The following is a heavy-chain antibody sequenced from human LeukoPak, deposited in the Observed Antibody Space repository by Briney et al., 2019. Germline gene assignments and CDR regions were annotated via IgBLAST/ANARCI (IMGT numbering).Heavy chain of an antibody. CDR3: ATLVVGYDSSGYPNDAFDI. V-gene: IGHV1-24*01. D-gene: IGHD3-22*01. J-gene: IGHJ3*02. Sequence: ASVKVSCKVSGYTLTELSMHWVGQAPGKGLEWMGGFDPEDGETIYAQKFQGRVTMTEDTSTDTAYMELSSLRSEDTAVYYCATLVVGYDSSGYPNDAFDIWGQGTMVTVSS. CDR2: FDPEDGET. CDR1: GYTLTELS.